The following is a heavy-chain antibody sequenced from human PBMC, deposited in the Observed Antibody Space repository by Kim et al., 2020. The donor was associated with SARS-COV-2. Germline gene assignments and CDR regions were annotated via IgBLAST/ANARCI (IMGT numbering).Heavy chain of an antibody. V-gene: IGHV3-48*02. J-gene: IGHJ6*02. D-gene: IGHD6-19*01. Sequence: GGSLRLSCAASGFTFSSYSMNWVRQAPGKGLEWVSYISSSSSTIYYADSVKGRFTISRDNAKNSLYLQMNSLRDEDTAVYYCARDLGAVAGTDHLGYYYYGMDVWGQGTTVTVSS. CDR1: GFTFSSYS. CDR2: ISSSSSTI. CDR3: ARDLGAVAGTDHLGYYYYGMDV.